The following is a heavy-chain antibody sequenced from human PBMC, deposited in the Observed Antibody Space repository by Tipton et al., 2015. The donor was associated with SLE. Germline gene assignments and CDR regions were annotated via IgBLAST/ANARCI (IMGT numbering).Heavy chain of an antibody. CDR3: ASRGRMIAVAVRHAFDS. V-gene: IGHV4-34*01. CDR1: GGSFSDYY. D-gene: IGHD6-19*01. Sequence: TLSLTCAVYGGSFSDYYWSWIRQPPGKGLEWIGEINHSGSTNYNPSLKSRVTISVDTSKKQFSLKLSSVTAADTAVYYCASRGRMIAVAVRHAFDSWGQGTLVTVSS. J-gene: IGHJ3*01. CDR2: INHSGST.